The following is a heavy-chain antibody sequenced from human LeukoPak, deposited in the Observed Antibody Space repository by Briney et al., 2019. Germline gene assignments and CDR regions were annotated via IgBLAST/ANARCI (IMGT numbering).Heavy chain of an antibody. Sequence: PSETLSLTCTVSGGSISSGGYSWAWIRQPPGKGLEWLATVYYRVTSYSNPSLRSRVSISLDASQNQLSLRVTSVTAADTAVYYCARGLRYYDSRDRFDFWGQGALVTVSS. D-gene: IGHD3-22*01. V-gene: IGHV4-39*07. CDR3: ARGLRYYDSRDRFDF. CDR1: GGSISSGGYS. J-gene: IGHJ4*02. CDR2: VYYRVTS.